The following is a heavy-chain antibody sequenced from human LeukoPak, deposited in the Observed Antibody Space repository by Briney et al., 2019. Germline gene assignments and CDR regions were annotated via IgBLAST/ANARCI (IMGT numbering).Heavy chain of an antibody. V-gene: IGHV1-8*01. CDR2: MNPNSGNT. D-gene: IGHD3-16*01. Sequence: ASVKVSCKASGYTFTSCDINWVRQATGQGLEWMGWMNPNSGNTGYAQKFQGRVTMTRNTSISTAYMELSSLRSEDTAVYYCARGLDFQGEANFDYWGQGTLVTVSS. J-gene: IGHJ4*02. CDR3: ARGLDFQGEANFDY. CDR1: GYTFTSCD.